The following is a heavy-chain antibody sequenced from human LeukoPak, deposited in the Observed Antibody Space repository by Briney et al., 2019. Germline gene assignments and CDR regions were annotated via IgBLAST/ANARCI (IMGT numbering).Heavy chain of an antibody. V-gene: IGHV3-23*01. J-gene: IGHJ4*02. CDR3: AKDFVAAAGTTD. CDR2: ISVSGGST. Sequence: GGSLRLSCAASGFTFSSYAMSWVRPAPGKGLEWVSAISVSGGSTNYAYSEKARFTNTRANTKTTLYLQMNSLRAEDTAVYYCAKDFVAAAGTTDWGQGTLVTVSS. CDR1: GFTFSSYA. D-gene: IGHD6-13*01.